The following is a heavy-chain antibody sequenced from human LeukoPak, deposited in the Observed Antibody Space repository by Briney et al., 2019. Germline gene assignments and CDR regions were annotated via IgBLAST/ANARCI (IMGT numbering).Heavy chain of an antibody. J-gene: IGHJ4*02. CDR2: IYPDDSDT. CDR3: ARGAPIFYYFES. CDR1: GYIFPDYW. Sequence: GESLKISCKTSGYIFPDYWIGSVRPGPGNALEWIGIIYPDDSDTRYSPSFQAQVTISAVKSTSTAYLQWSSLKASDTAMYYCARGAPIFYYFESWGQRTLVSVSA. V-gene: IGHV5-51*01.